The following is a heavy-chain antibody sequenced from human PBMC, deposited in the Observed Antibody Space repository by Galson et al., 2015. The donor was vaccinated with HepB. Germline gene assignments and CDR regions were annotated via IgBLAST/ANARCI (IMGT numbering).Heavy chain of an antibody. CDR1: GYTFTSYY. Sequence: SVKVSCKASGYTFTSYYMHWVRQAPGQGLEWMGIINPSGGSTSYAQKFQGRVTMTRDTSTSTVYMELSSLRSEDTAVYYCARDFRGVYSSGWYLDYWGQGTLVTVSS. CDR2: INPSGGST. J-gene: IGHJ4*02. V-gene: IGHV1-46*01. D-gene: IGHD6-19*01. CDR3: ARDFRGVYSSGWYLDY.